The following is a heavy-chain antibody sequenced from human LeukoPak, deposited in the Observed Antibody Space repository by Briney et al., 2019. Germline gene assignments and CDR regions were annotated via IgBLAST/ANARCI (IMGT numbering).Heavy chain of an antibody. J-gene: IGHJ5*02. Sequence: SSETLPLTCTVSGGSISPYFWSWIRQPPGKGLEWIGYISYTGSTNYNPSLKSRVTISVDTSKNQFSLQLTSVTAADTAVYYCARDDYRGVTNFDPWGQGTLVTVSS. CDR3: ARDDYRGVTNFDP. CDR2: ISYTGST. D-gene: IGHD3-10*01. CDR1: GGSISPYF. V-gene: IGHV4-59*01.